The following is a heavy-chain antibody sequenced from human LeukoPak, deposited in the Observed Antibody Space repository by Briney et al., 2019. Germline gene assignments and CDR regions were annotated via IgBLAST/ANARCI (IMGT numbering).Heavy chain of an antibody. V-gene: IGHV1-2*02. CDR3: ARDKNHAFDI. J-gene: IGHJ3*02. CDR2: INPNSGGT. Sequence: ASVKVSCKASGYTFTGYYIHWVRQAPAQGLEWMGWINPNSGGTNYAQKFQGRGTMSRDTSISTSYMELSRLTSDDTAVYSCARDKNHAFDIWGQGTMVTVSS. CDR1: GYTFTGYY.